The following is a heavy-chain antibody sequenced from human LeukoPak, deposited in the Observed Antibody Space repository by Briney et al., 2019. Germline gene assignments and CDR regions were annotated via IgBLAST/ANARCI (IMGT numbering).Heavy chain of an antibody. J-gene: IGHJ6*02. V-gene: IGHV3-48*01. Sequence: GGSLRLSCAASGFTFSSYSMNWVRQAPGKGLEWVSYISSSSSTIYYADSVKGRFTISRDNAKNSLYLQMNSLRAEDTAVYYCARDHYFSPGITMVRRSYGMDVWGQGTTVTVSS. CDR2: ISSSSSTI. CDR3: ARDHYFSPGITMVRRSYGMDV. D-gene: IGHD3-10*01. CDR1: GFTFSSYS.